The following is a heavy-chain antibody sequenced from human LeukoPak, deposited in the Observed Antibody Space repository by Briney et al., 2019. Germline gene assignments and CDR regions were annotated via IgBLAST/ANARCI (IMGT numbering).Heavy chain of an antibody. D-gene: IGHD3-9*01. J-gene: IGHJ4*02. CDR2: IYYNGNT. Sequence: SETLSLTCTVSGGSINSKNYHWAWIRQSPGKGLEWLGDIYYNGNTFYNPSLKSRVTISVDTSKNQFSLKLSSVTAADTAVYYCARMTPYYDILTGYSYSPSFDYWGQGTLVTVSS. CDR1: GGSINSKNYH. CDR3: ARMTPYYDILTGYSYSPSFDY. V-gene: IGHV4-39*07.